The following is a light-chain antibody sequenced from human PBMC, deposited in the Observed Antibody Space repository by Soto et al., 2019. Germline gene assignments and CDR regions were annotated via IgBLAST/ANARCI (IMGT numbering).Light chain of an antibody. J-gene: IGKJ5*01. CDR3: QEYGTAPIT. CDR1: QTVSSY. CDR2: GAS. V-gene: IGKV3-20*01. Sequence: ENVLTQSPGTLSLSPGERATLSCRASQTVSSYLTWYQQRPGQAPRLLIYGASKRATGIPDRFSGSGSGTDFTLGICRLEAEDSALCYGQEYGTAPITFGRGTGLEI.